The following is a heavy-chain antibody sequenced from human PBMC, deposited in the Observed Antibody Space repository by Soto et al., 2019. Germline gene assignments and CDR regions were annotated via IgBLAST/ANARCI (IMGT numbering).Heavy chain of an antibody. CDR3: ARESDAHFDY. V-gene: IGHV4-59*01. J-gene: IGHJ4*02. Sequence: QVQLQESGPGLMKPSETLSLTCTVSGGSISNYYWSWIRQPPGKGLEWIGYIYYSGSTNYNPSLKSRVTISVDTSKNQFSLKLSSVTAADTPVYYCARESDAHFDYWGQGTLVTVSS. CDR1: GGSISNYY. CDR2: IYYSGST.